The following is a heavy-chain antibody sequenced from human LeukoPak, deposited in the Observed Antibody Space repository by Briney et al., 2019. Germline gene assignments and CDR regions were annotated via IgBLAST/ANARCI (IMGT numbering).Heavy chain of an antibody. D-gene: IGHD6-13*01. CDR1: GFTFSPHY. Sequence: PGGSLRLSCAASGFTFSPHYMSWIRQAPGKGLEWLAYISNSGDYTNYADSVKGRFTISRDNAENSLYLQMNSLRAEDTAVYYCARAPYSSSWYFDYWGQGTLVTVSS. CDR3: ARAPYSSSWYFDY. V-gene: IGHV3-11*05. J-gene: IGHJ4*02. CDR2: ISNSGDYT.